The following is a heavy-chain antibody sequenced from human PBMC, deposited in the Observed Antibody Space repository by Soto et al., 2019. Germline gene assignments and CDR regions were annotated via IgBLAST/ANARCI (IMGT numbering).Heavy chain of an antibody. V-gene: IGHV3-7*03. J-gene: IGHJ3*02. CDR1: GVTFSTYW. CDR3: AKDLGGDISGYYIVNADVFAI. Sequence: GGDLRVSCAASGVTFSTYWMDWVRQTPGKGLEWVANINQDGTEKNYVDSVKGRFTISRDNSKNTLYLQMNSLRAEDTAVYYCAKDLGGDISGYYIVNADVFAIWGKGTMVPVSS. D-gene: IGHD3-22*01. CDR2: INQDGTEK.